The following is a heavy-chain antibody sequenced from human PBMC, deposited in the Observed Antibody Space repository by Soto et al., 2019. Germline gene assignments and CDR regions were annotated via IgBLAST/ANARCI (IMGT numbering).Heavy chain of an antibody. CDR2: IYYSGST. CDR1: GGSISSSSYY. Sequence: QLQLQESGPGLVKPSETLSLTCTVSGGSISSSSYYWGWIRQPPGKGLEWIGCIYYSGSTYSNPSLRSRATIPVDTPKNQLSLKLSSVTAADTAVYYCARRIGLDVNAFDIWGQGTMVTVSS. CDR3: ARRIGLDVNAFDI. D-gene: IGHD2-15*01. J-gene: IGHJ3*02. V-gene: IGHV4-39*01.